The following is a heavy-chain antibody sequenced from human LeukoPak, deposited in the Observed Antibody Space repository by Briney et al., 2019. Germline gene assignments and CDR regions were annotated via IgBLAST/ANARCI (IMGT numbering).Heavy chain of an antibody. D-gene: IGHD6-13*01. Sequence: GGSLRLSCAASGFTFSSYGMHWVRQAPGKGLEWVAVIWYDGSNKYYADSVKGRFTISRDNSKNTLYQQMNSLRAEDTAVYYCARVAAEPPWYYYYYMDVWGKGTTVTVSS. CDR3: ARVAAEPPWYYYYYMDV. CDR1: GFTFSSYG. CDR2: IWYDGSNK. V-gene: IGHV3-33*01. J-gene: IGHJ6*03.